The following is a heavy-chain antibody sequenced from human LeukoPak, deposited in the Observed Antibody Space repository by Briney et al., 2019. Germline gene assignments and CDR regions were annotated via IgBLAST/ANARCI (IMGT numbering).Heavy chain of an antibody. CDR3: ARDLRLVYYYYGMDV. CDR1: GLTFSSYG. V-gene: IGHV3-33*01. Sequence: PGGSLRLSCAASGLTFSSYGMHWVRQAPGKGLEWVAVIWYDGSNKYYADSVKGRFTISRDNSKNTLYLQMNSLRAEDTAVYYCARDLRLVYYYYGMDVWGQGTTVTVSS. CDR2: IWYDGSNK. D-gene: IGHD6-19*01. J-gene: IGHJ6*02.